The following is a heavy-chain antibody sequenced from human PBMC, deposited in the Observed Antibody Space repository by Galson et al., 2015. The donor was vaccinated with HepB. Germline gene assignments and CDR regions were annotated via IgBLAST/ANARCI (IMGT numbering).Heavy chain of an antibody. CDR3: ARVGWELRPLDH. D-gene: IGHD1-26*01. Sequence: SLRLSCAASGFTFSSYAMSWVRQAPGKGLEWVSAISGSASSTYYGDSVKGRFTISRDNSKNRLYLQMNSLRAGDTAVYYCARVGWELRPLDHWGQGTLVTVSS. V-gene: IGHV3-23*01. CDR2: ISGSASST. CDR1: GFTFSSYA. J-gene: IGHJ4*02.